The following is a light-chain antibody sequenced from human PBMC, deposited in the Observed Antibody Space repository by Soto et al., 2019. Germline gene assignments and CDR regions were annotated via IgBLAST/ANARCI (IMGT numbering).Light chain of an antibody. CDR3: QQYNNWPFPSWT. CDR2: GAS. J-gene: IGKJ1*01. V-gene: IGKV3-15*01. CDR1: QSVTSN. Sequence: EIGMTQSRATLSVSPGERATRACRASQSVTSNLAWYQQKPGQAPRLLIYGASTRATGIPARFSGSGSGTEFTLTISSLHSEDFAVYYCQQYNNWPFPSWTFGQGTKVEIK.